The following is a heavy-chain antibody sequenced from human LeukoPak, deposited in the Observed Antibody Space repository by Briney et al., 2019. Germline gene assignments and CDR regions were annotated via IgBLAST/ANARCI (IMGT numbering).Heavy chain of an antibody. CDR3: AKLPAAIRTLDY. J-gene: IGHJ4*02. CDR2: ISGSGGST. Sequence: GGSLRLTCAASGFTFSSYAMSWVRQAPGKGLEWVSAISGSGGSTYYADSVKGRFTISRDNSKNTLYLQMNSLRAEDTAVYYCAKLPAAIRTLDYWGQGTLVTVSS. CDR1: GFTFSSYA. V-gene: IGHV3-23*01. D-gene: IGHD2-2*02.